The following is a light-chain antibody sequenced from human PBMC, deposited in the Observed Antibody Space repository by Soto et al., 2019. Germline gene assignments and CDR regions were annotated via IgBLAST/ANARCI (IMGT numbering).Light chain of an antibody. J-gene: IGKJ3*01. Sequence: DIQMNQSPSTLSASIGDRVTITCRASQSISTWLAWYQQKPGKAPNLLIYKASNLQGGVPSRFSGRGSGTEFSLTINSLQPDDLATYYCQQYNSYPPTFGPGTKVDVK. V-gene: IGKV1-5*03. CDR1: QSISTW. CDR3: QQYNSYPPT. CDR2: KAS.